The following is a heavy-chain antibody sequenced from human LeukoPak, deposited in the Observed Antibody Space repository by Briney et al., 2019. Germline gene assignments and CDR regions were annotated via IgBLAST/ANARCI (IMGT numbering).Heavy chain of an antibody. D-gene: IGHD6-13*01. CDR3: AISRYTSSWYYFDY. Sequence: ASVKVSCKASGDTFTSYYMHWLRQAPGQGLEWMGIINPRSASTNYAQKFQGRVTMTRDTSTSTVYMELYSLRSEDTAVYYCAISRYTSSWYYFDYWGQGTLVTVSS. CDR2: INPRSAST. J-gene: IGHJ4*02. V-gene: IGHV1-46*01. CDR1: GDTFTSYY.